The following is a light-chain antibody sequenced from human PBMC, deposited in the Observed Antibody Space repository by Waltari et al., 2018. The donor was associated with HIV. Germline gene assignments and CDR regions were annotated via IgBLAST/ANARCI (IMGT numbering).Light chain of an antibody. CDR1: HSNHGRSS. CDR3: AAWDDSVNGDVI. J-gene: IGLJ2*01. V-gene: IGLV1-44*01. Sequence: QSVLTQPPSASGTPGQRVTIPCSGRHSNHGRSSVSWYQQVPGTAPKPLIYGNSQRPSGVPDRFSGSKSGNSASLAISGLRSEDEADYYCAAWDDSVNGDVIFGGGTKLTVL. CDR2: GNS.